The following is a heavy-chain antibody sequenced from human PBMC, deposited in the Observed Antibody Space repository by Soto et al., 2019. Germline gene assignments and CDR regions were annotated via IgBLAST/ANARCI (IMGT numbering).Heavy chain of an antibody. D-gene: IGHD3-10*01. J-gene: IGHJ6*02. Sequence: EVQLVESGGGLIQPGGSLRLSCAASGFTVSSNYMSWVRQAPGKGLEWVSVIYSGGSTYYADSVKGRFTISRDNSKNTLYLQRNGLRAEDRALYSCARDRRGITMVRGFIKSYYGMDVWGQGTTVTVSS. V-gene: IGHV3-53*01. CDR2: IYSGGST. CDR1: GFTVSSNY. CDR3: ARDRRGITMVRGFIKSYYGMDV.